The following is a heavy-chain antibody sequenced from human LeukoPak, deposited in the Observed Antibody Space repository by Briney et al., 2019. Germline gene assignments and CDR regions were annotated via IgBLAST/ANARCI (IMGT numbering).Heavy chain of an antibody. CDR2: ISPNSGDT. Sequence: ASVTVSCKASGYTFTGYYIHWVRQAPGQGLEWMGWISPNSGDTNYAQRFQGRVTMTRDTSISTAYMDLSRLRSDDTAVYYCARDYYDSSGYAYWGQGTLVTVSS. D-gene: IGHD3-22*01. J-gene: IGHJ4*02. CDR1: GYTFTGYY. CDR3: ARDYYDSSGYAY. V-gene: IGHV1-2*02.